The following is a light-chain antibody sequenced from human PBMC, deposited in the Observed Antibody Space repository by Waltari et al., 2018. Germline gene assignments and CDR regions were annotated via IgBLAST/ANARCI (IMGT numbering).Light chain of an antibody. V-gene: IGKV3-20*01. J-gene: IGKJ1*01. CDR3: QHYLRLPVT. Sequence: ERATVACRASQSGSRALVWYQQKPGQAPRLLIYGASTRATGIPDRFSGSGSGTDFSLTISRLEPDDFAVYYCQHYLRLPVTFGQGTTVEI. CDR2: GAS. CDR1: QSGSRA.